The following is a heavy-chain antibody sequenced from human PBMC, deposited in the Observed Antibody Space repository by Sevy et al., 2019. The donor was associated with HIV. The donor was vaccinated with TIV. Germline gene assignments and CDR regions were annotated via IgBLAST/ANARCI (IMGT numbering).Heavy chain of an antibody. J-gene: IGHJ4*02. V-gene: IGHV1-46*01. CDR2: IDPSGGNA. Sequence: ASVKVSCKASGDTFTNNYMHWVRQAPGQGLEWMGIIDPSGGNASYAQTFQGRVSMTRDTSTSTIYLDPSSLRSEDTAVYYCVRADPAQHFDSWGQGTLVTVSS. CDR1: GDTFTNNY. CDR3: VRADPAQHFDS.